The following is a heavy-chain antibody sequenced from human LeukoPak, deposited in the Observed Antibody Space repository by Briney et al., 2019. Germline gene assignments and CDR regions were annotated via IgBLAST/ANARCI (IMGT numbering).Heavy chain of an antibody. CDR2: IRYDGSSQ. CDR3: AKRRDVAAGGSGAFVY. CDR1: GFTFSSYG. D-gene: IGHD6-13*01. V-gene: IGHV3-30*02. Sequence: GGSLRLSCAASGFTFSSYGMHWVRQAPGKGLEWVAFIRYDGSSQRYTDSVKGRFTISRDNSKNTVYLQMNSLRAEDTAVYYCAKRRDVAAGGSGAFVYWGQGSLVTVSS. J-gene: IGHJ4*02.